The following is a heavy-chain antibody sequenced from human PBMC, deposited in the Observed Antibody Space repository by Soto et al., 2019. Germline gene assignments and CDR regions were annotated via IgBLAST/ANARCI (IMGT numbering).Heavy chain of an antibody. CDR3: ATGGIYYET. V-gene: IGHV3-11*01. CDR1: GFAFRHNY. J-gene: IGHJ5*02. CDR2: INTGGSPA. D-gene: IGHD1-26*01. Sequence: GGSLRLSCTVSGFAFRHNYLTWIRQAPGKGLEWLSYINTGGSPAYYADSVRGRFTISTDIAKKSLYLQMDSPRADDTGVYYCATGGIYYETWGQGTLVTVSS.